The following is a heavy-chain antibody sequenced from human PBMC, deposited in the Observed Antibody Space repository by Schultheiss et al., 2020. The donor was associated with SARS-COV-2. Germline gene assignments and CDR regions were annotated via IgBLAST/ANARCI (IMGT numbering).Heavy chain of an antibody. CDR3: ARDRVPQWVVGAHWFDP. CDR1: GFTFSSYA. J-gene: IGHJ5*02. V-gene: IGHV3-9*01. CDR2: ISLNSGAI. Sequence: GGSLRLSCAASGFTFSSYAMHWVRQAPGKGLEWVSSISLNSGAIAYADSVKGRFTISRDNAKNTLYLQMNSLRAEDTAVYYCARDRVPQWVVGAHWFDPWGQGTLVTVSS. D-gene: IGHD1-26*01.